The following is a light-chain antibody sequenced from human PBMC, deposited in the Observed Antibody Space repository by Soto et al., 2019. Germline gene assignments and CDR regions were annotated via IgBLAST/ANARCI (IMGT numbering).Light chain of an antibody. CDR1: QSISSW. V-gene: IGKV1-5*03. CDR3: QHPRT. Sequence: DIQMTQSPSTLSASVGDRVTITCRASQSISSWLAWYQQKPGKAPKLLIYKASSLESGVPSRVSGSGSGTEFTLTISILQPDDFATYYCQHPRTFGQGTKLASK. CDR2: KAS. J-gene: IGKJ2*01.